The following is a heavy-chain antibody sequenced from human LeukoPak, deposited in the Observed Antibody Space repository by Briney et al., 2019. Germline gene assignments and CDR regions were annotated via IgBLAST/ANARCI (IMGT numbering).Heavy chain of an antibody. CDR3: ARRVEGGTDYFDY. Sequence: GGSLRLSCAAPGFAFCTYWPTCVPQAPGKGLEWVANIKIDGTEKRYADSVKGRFTISRDNAKNSLYLQMSSLRAEDTAVYYCARRVEGGTDYFDYWGQGTLVTVSS. V-gene: IGHV3-7*01. CDR1: GFAFCTYW. D-gene: IGHD1-26*01. J-gene: IGHJ4*02. CDR2: IKIDGTEK.